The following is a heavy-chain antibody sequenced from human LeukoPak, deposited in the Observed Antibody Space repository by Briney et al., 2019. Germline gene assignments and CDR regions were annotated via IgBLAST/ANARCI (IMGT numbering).Heavy chain of an antibody. CDR2: MYYSGST. CDR1: GGSISSYY. J-gene: IGHJ6*03. V-gene: IGHV4-59*01. Sequence: SETLSLTCTVSGGSISSYYWSWIRQPPGKGLDWIGYMYYSGSTSYNPSLRSRVTMSVDTSKNQFSPKLTSVTAAGTAIYYCARTIIEPRRSYSMDVWGKGTTVTVSS. D-gene: IGHD6-6*01. CDR3: ARTIIEPRRSYSMDV.